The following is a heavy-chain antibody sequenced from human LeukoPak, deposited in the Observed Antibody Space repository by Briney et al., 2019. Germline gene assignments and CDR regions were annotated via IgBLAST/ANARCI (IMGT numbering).Heavy chain of an antibody. CDR1: GGSISSSSYY. Sequence: SETLSLTCTVSGGSISSSSYYWGWIRQPQGKGLEWIGSIYYSGSTYYNPSLKSRVTISVDTSKNQFSLKLSSVTAADTAVYYRALADSSSWSYYYYYYMDVWGKGTTVTVFS. CDR3: ALADSSSWSYYYYYYMDV. CDR2: IYYSGST. D-gene: IGHD6-13*01. V-gene: IGHV4-39*01. J-gene: IGHJ6*03.